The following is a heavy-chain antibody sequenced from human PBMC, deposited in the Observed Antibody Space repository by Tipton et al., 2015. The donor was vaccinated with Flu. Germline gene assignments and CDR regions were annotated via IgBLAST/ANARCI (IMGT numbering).Heavy chain of an antibody. J-gene: IGHJ5*02. CDR3: ARDRNSKESWFDP. CDR1: GFTFSDYY. D-gene: IGHD4-11*01. V-gene: IGHV3-11*01. CDR2: ISVSGSTR. Sequence: SLRLSCAASGFTFSDYYMSWIRQAPGKGLEWVSYISVSGSTRYYADSVKGRFTISRDNAKNSLYLQMNSLRAEDTAVYYCARDRNSKESWFDPWGQGTLVTVSS.